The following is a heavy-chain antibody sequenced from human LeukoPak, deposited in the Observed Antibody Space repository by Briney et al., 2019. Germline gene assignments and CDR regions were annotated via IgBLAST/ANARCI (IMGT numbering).Heavy chain of an antibody. V-gene: IGHV1-3*01. Sequence: ASVKVSCKASGYTFTSYAMHWVRQAPGQRLEWMGWINAGNGNTKYSQKFQGRVTITRDTSASTAYMELSSLRSEDTAVYYCAREGDTAITYWYFDLWGRGTLVTVSS. CDR1: GYTFTSYA. D-gene: IGHD5-18*01. CDR2: INAGNGNT. J-gene: IGHJ2*01. CDR3: AREGDTAITYWYFDL.